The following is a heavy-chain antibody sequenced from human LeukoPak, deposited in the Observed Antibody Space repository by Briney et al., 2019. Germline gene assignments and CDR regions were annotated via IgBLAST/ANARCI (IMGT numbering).Heavy chain of an antibody. J-gene: IGHJ6*03. V-gene: IGHV3-15*01. D-gene: IGHD3-22*01. Sequence: GGSLRLSCAVSGFPFSNAWMSWVRQAPGKGLEWLGRIKSKTDGGTIDYAAPVKGRFTISRDDSKNTLYLQMNSLKTEDTAVYYCAKAPYYYDSSGNYYYYMDVWGKGTTVTVSS. CDR1: GFPFSNAW. CDR2: IKSKTDGGTI. CDR3: AKAPYYYDSSGNYYYYMDV.